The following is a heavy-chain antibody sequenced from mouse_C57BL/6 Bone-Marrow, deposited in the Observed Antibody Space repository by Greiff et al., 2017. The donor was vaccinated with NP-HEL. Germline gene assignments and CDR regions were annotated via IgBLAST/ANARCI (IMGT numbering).Heavy chain of an antibody. CDR2: IYPGSGST. CDR1: GYTFTSYW. V-gene: IGHV1-55*01. Sequence: QVQLQQPGAELVKPGASVKMSCKASGYTFTSYWITWVKQRPGQGLEWIGDIYPGSGSTNYNEKFKSKATLTVDTSSSTAYMQLSSLTSEDSAVYYCARTGKEIYYDSYFDYWGQGTTLTVSS. J-gene: IGHJ2*01. D-gene: IGHD2-4*01. CDR3: ARTGKEIYYDSYFDY.